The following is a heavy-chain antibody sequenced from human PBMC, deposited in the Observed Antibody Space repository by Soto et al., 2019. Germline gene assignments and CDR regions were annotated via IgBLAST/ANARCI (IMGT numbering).Heavy chain of an antibody. J-gene: IGHJ4*02. V-gene: IGHV1-3*01. Sequence: ASVKVSCKASGYTFTSYAMHWVRQAPGQRLEWMGWINAGNGNTKYSQKFQGRVTITRDTSASTAYMELSSLRSEDTAVYYCARVPSGSSWYGDFYFDYWGQGTLVTVSS. CDR1: GYTFTSYA. CDR3: ARVPSGSSWYGDFYFDY. CDR2: INAGNGNT. D-gene: IGHD6-13*01.